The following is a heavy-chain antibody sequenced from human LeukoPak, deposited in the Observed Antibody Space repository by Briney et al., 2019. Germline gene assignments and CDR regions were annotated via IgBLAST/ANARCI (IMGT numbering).Heavy chain of an antibody. D-gene: IGHD3-16*01. V-gene: IGHV3-20*04. J-gene: IGHJ4*02. CDR2: ITWNGGST. CDR1: GFSFDDHG. CDR3: VKDRSFNRGEPIDY. Sequence: GGSLRLSCAASGFSFDDHGMSWVRQAPGQGLEWVPGITWNGGSTGYADSVKGRFSISRDNAKDSLFLQMNSLRVDDTALYYCVKDRSFNRGEPIDYWGQGTLVVVSS.